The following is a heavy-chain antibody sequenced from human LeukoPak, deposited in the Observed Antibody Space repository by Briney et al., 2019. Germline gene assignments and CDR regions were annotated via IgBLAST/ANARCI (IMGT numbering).Heavy chain of an antibody. CDR3: ASRHYYYIDV. J-gene: IGHJ6*03. Sequence: GGSLRLSCAASGLTFNNYVMTWVRHPPGEGLEWVSAITGRGGGTYYADSLKGRFTISRDNSKNTLYLQMNSLRAEDTAVYYCASRHYYYIDVWGKETTVTVSS. CDR1: GLTFNNYV. V-gene: IGHV3-23*01. CDR2: ITGRGGGT.